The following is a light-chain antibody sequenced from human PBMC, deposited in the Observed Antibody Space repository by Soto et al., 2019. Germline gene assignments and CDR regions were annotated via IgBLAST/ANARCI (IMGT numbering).Light chain of an antibody. CDR1: QSVSSY. Sequence: EIVLTQSPATLSLSPWERVTLSCRASQSVSSYLAWYQQEPSQAPRLFIDDASTGATGIPARCSGSGSGTDFTLTISSLEPEDFAVYYCQQYGSSGTFGQGTKVDIK. CDR3: QQYGSSGT. V-gene: IGKV3-11*01. CDR2: DAS. J-gene: IGKJ1*01.